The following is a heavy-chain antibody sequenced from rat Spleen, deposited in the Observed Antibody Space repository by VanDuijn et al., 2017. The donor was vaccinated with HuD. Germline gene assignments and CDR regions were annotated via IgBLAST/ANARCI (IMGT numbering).Heavy chain of an antibody. CDR1: GFTFSNFV. Sequence: EVELVESGGGLVQPGRSMKLSCAASGFTFSNFVMAWVRQAPTKGLEWVASISTGGGNTYSRDSVKGRFTISRDNAKSTLYLQMDSLRSEDTATYYCATYNIGTTYFDYWGQGVMVTVSS. J-gene: IGHJ2*01. D-gene: IGHD1-5*01. CDR2: ISTGGGNT. CDR3: ATYNIGTTYFDY. V-gene: IGHV5-25*01.